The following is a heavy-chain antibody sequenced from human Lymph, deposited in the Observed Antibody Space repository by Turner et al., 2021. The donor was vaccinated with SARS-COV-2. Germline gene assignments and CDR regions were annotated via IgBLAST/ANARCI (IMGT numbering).Heavy chain of an antibody. Sequence: QVPRVQSGAAVRKPGASVKVSCKLYGYTLTELSMHWVRQAPGKGHEWMVGFDSEDGDTTYAQKFQGRVTMTEDTSTDTPYMELSSLISEDTAVYYCAIGSSKPQWLYVSWYWGQGTPVTVSS. D-gene: IGHD6-19*01. V-gene: IGHV1-24*01. J-gene: IGHJ4*02. CDR3: AIGSSKPQWLYVSWY. CDR2: FDSEDGDT. CDR1: GYTLTELS.